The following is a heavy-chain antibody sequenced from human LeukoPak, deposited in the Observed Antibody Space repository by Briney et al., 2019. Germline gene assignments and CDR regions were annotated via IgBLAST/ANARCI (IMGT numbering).Heavy chain of an antibody. CDR1: GYTFTGYY. V-gene: IGHV1-2*06. J-gene: IGHJ6*03. D-gene: IGHD1-26*01. CDR3: ARSVGATNYYYYMDV. CDR2: INPNSGGT. Sequence: ASVKVSCKASGYTFTGYYMHWVRQAPGQGLEWMGRINPNSGGTNYAQKFQGRVTMTRDTSISTAYMELSRLRSDDTAVYYCARSVGATNYYYYMDVWGKGTTVTVSS.